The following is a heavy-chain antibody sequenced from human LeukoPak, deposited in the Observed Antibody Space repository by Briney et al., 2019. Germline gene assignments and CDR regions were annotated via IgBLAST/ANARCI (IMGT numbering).Heavy chain of an antibody. Sequence: GGSLRLSCTVSGFTVSSNSMSWVRQAPGKGLEWVSFIYSDNTHYSDSVKGRFTISRDNAKNSLYLQMNSLRAEDTAVYYCARGPYSGSYYIPYYFDYWGQGTLVTVSS. CDR3: ARGPYSGSYYIPYYFDY. CDR2: IYSDNT. CDR1: GFTVSSNS. V-gene: IGHV3-53*01. D-gene: IGHD1-26*01. J-gene: IGHJ4*02.